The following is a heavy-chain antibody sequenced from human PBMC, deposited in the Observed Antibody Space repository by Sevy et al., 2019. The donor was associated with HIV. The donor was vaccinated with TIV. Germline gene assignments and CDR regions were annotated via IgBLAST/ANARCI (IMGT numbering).Heavy chain of an antibody. CDR3: AKDKGGLLPSYGMDV. CDR2: ISGSGDRT. V-gene: IGHV3-23*01. Sequence: GGSLRLSCAASGLTFSSYAMAWVRQAPGKGLEWISAISGSGDRTYYAESVKGRFTISRDNSKNMMYLQMNSLRAEDMAVYYCAKDKGGLLPSYGMDVWGQGTTVTVSS. CDR1: GLTFSSYA. D-gene: IGHD2-15*01. J-gene: IGHJ6*02.